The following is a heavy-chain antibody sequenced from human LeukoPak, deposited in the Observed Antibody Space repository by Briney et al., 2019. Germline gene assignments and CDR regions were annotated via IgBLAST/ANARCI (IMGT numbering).Heavy chain of an antibody. CDR2: IWYDGSNK. D-gene: IGHD1-14*01. CDR3: AGDGTLTAGPFDP. CDR1: GITFSSFG. Sequence: GGSLRLSCAAPGITFSSFGMHWLRQAPGQGLEWVAFIWYDGSNKYYADSVKGRFTISRDNSKNTLYLQMNSLRAEDTAVYYCAGDGTLTAGPFDPWGRGTLVTVSS. J-gene: IGHJ5*02. V-gene: IGHV3-33*01.